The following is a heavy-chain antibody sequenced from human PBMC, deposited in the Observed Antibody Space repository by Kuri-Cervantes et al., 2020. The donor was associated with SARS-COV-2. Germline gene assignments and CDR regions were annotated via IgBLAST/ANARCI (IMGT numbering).Heavy chain of an antibody. V-gene: IGHV4-39*01. J-gene: IGHJ4*02. Sequence: SETLSLTCTVSGGSISSSSYYWGWIRQPPGKGLGWIGSIYYSGSTYYNPSLKSRVTISVDTSKNQFSLKLSSVTAADTAVYYCARLAIFGVVTDWDYYFDYWGQGTLVTVSS. D-gene: IGHD3-3*01. CDR2: IYYSGST. CDR3: ARLAIFGVVTDWDYYFDY. CDR1: GGSISSSSYY.